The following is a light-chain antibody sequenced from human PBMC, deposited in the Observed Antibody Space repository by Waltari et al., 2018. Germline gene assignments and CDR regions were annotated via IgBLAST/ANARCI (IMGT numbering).Light chain of an antibody. CDR2: GAS. CDR3: QQYNNWPPRRT. J-gene: IGKJ1*01. Sequence: EIVMTQSPATLSVSPGERATLSFRARQCVSSNLAWYQQKPGQAPRLLIYGASTRATGIPARFSGSGSGTEFTLTISSLQSEDFAVYYCQQYNNWPPRRTFGQGTKVEIK. CDR1: QCVSSN. V-gene: IGKV3-15*01.